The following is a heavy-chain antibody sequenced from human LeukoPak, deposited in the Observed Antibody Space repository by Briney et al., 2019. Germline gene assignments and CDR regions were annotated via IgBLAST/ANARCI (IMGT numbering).Heavy chain of an antibody. CDR3: AKDIRGSYLGDAFDI. Sequence: SGGSLRLSCAAAGFTFDDYAMHWVRQAQGKGLEWVSGISRNSGSIGYADSVKGRFTISRDNAKNTLYLQMNSLRAEDTALYYCAKDIRGSYLGDAFDIWGQGTMVTVSS. D-gene: IGHD1-26*01. CDR1: GFTFDDYA. CDR2: ISRNSGSI. V-gene: IGHV3-9*01. J-gene: IGHJ3*02.